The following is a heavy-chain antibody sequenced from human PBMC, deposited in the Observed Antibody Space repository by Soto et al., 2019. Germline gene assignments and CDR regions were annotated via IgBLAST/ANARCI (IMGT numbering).Heavy chain of an antibody. D-gene: IGHD3-22*01. Sequence: PSETLSLTCAVSGGSISSGGYSWSWIRQPPGKGLEWIGYIYHSGSTYYNPSLKSRVTISVDRSKNQFSLKLSSVTAADTAVYYCASSPPPYYHDSSAYYYGSFDYWGQGTLVTVSS. CDR1: GGSISSGGYS. V-gene: IGHV4-30-2*01. CDR3: ASSPPPYYHDSSAYYYGSFDY. CDR2: IYHSGST. J-gene: IGHJ4*02.